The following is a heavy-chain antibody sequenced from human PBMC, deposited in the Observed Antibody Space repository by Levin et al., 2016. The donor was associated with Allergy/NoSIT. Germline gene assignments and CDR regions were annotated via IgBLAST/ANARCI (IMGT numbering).Heavy chain of an antibody. V-gene: IGHV4-61*01. D-gene: IGHD3-3*01. CDR3: ARIGVVNQATVDP. J-gene: IGHJ5*02. CDR2: IYYSGST. Sequence: SETLSLTCTVSGGSVSSGSYYWSWIRQPPGKGLEWIGYIYYSGSTNYNPSLKSRVTISVDTSKNQFSLKLSSVTAADTAVYYCARIGVVNQATVDPWGQGTLVTVSS. CDR1: GGSVSSGSYY.